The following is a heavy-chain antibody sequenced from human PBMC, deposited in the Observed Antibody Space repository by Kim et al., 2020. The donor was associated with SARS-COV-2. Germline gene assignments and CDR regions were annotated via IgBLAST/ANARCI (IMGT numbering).Heavy chain of an antibody. CDR2: ISSNGGST. Sequence: GGSLRLSCSASGFTFSSYAMHWVRQAPGKGLEYVSAISSNGGSTYYADSVKGRFTISRDSSKNTLYLQMSSLRAEDTAVYYCVKGQLAVYYYYGMDVWGQGTTVTVSS. CDR1: GFTFSSYA. V-gene: IGHV3-64D*09. J-gene: IGHJ6*02. D-gene: IGHD6-6*01. CDR3: VKGQLAVYYYYGMDV.